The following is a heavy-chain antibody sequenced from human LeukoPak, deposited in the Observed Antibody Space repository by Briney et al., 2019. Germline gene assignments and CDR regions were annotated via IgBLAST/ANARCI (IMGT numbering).Heavy chain of an antibody. J-gene: IGHJ4*02. CDR3: VRGGAAAGDIDY. CDR2: FNAGNGNT. D-gene: IGHD6-13*01. CDR1: GYTFTSYA. V-gene: IGHV1-3*01. Sequence: ASAKVSCKASGYTFTSYAIHRVRQAPGHRVESMGGFNAGNGNTKYSQKFPRRGTNTRDTSASPANLDMSNLRDGDTTACYCVRGGAAAGDIDYWGQGTLVTVSS.